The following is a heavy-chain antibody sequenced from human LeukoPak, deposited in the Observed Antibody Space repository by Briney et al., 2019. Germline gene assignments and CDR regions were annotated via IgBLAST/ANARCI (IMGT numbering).Heavy chain of an antibody. CDR2: ISSSSSYI. D-gene: IGHD3-22*01. CDR1: GFTFSSYS. CDR3: ARDRYYYDSSGYYWVQPFDY. J-gene: IGHJ4*02. Sequence: GGSLRLSCAASGFTFSSYSMNWVRQAPGKGLEWVSSISSSSSYIYYADSVKGRFTISRDNAKNSLYPQMNSLRAEDTAVYYCARDRYYYDSSGYYWVQPFDYWGQGTLVTVSS. V-gene: IGHV3-21*01.